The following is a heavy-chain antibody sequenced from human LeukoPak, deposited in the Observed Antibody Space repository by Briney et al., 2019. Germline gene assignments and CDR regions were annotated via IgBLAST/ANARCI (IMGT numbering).Heavy chain of an antibody. J-gene: IGHJ4*02. CDR2: ISSSSSYI. CDR3: ASRGVVVAATSLFDY. D-gene: IGHD2-15*01. Sequence: MSGGSLRLSCAASGFTFSGYDMNWVRQAPGKGLEWVSSISSSSSYIYYADSVKGRFTISRDNAKYSLYLQMNSLRAEDTAVYYCASRGVVVAATSLFDYWGQGTLVTVSS. CDR1: GFTFSGYD. V-gene: IGHV3-21*01.